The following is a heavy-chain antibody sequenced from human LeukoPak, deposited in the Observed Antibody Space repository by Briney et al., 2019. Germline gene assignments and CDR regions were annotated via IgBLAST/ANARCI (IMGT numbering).Heavy chain of an antibody. J-gene: IGHJ4*02. CDR2: ISSSGSTI. V-gene: IGHV3-48*03. CDR1: GFTFSSYE. D-gene: IGHD4-23*01. CDR3: ARTVARIGY. Sequence: PSGSLTLSCAASGFTFSSYEMNWVRQAPGKGLEWVSHISSSGSTIYYTDSVKGRFTISRDNSKNLLYLQMNSLRAEDTAIYYCARTVARIGYWGQATPATVSS.